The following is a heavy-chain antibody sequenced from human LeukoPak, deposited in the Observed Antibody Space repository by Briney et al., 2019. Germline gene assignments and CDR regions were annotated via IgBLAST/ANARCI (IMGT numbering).Heavy chain of an antibody. V-gene: IGHV3-23*01. Sequence: PGGSLRLSCAASGFTFSSYAMSWVRQAPGKGLEWVSAISGSGGGTYYADSVKGRFTISRDNSKNTLYLQMNRLRAEDTAVYYCAKAYNRWTINRRFYYYYYMDVWGKGTTVTVSS. CDR1: GFTFSSYA. J-gene: IGHJ6*03. CDR2: ISGSGGGT. D-gene: IGHD5-12*01. CDR3: AKAYNRWTINRRFYYYYYMDV.